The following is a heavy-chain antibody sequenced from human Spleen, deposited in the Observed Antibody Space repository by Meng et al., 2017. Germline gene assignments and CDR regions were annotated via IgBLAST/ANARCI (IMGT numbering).Heavy chain of an antibody. D-gene: IGHD3-3*01. CDR2: INTGNGKT. Sequence: QVHLVQAGAAVKKPGAAVKVSCKASGYSFTHYALHWVRQTYGQRLEWLGWINTGNGKTEYSVRFEGRVTFTRDTSANTAYMELTSLKSEDTGVYYCASVEDGLQYWGQGTLVTVSS. J-gene: IGHJ4*01. CDR3: ASVEDGLQY. CDR1: GYSFTHYA. V-gene: IGHV1-3*04.